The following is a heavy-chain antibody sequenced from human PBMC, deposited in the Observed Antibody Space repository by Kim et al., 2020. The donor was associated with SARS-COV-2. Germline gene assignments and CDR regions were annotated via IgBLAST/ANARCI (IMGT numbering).Heavy chain of an antibody. D-gene: IGHD3-10*01. CDR1: GDSVSSNSAA. Sequence: SQTLSLTCAISGDSVSSNSAAWNWIRQSPSRGLEWLGRTYYRSKWYNDYAVSVKSRITINPDTSKNQFSLQLNSVTPEDTAVYYCASSIVGGYGSGPWFAYWGQGTLVTVSS. CDR3: ASSIVGGYGSGPWFAY. V-gene: IGHV6-1*01. J-gene: IGHJ4*02. CDR2: TYYRSKWYN.